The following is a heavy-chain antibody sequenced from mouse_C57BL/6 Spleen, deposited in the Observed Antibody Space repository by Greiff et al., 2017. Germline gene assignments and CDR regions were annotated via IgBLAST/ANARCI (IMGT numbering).Heavy chain of an antibody. V-gene: IGHV1-80*01. CDR3: ARLGTTVDYFDY. CDR1: GYAFSSYW. D-gene: IGHD1-1*01. CDR2: IYPGDGDT. Sequence: QVQLQQSGAELVKPGASVKISCKASGYAFSSYWMNWVKQRPGKGLAWIGQIYPGDGDTNYNGKFKGKATLTADKSSSTAYMQLSSLTSEDSAVYFCARLGTTVDYFDYWGQGTTLTVSS. J-gene: IGHJ2*01.